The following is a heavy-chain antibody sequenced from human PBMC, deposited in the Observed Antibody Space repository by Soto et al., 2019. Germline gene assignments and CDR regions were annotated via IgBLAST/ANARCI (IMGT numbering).Heavy chain of an antibody. V-gene: IGHV4-38-2*01. CDR1: GYSISSGYY. CDR2: IYHSGST. J-gene: IGHJ4*02. CDR3: ARVSSSWSNPFDY. Sequence: LSLTCAVSGYSISSGYYWGWIRQPPGKGLEWIGSIYHSGSTYYNPSLKSRVTISVDTSKNQFSLKLSSVTAADTAVYYCARVSSSWSNPFDYWGQGTLVTVSS. D-gene: IGHD6-13*01.